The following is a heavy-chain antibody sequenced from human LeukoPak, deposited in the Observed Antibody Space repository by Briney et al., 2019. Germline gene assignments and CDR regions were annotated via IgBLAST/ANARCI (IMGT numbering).Heavy chain of an antibody. CDR1: GFTFSSYW. CDR3: AKVFETVDPFDY. J-gene: IGHJ4*02. D-gene: IGHD1-14*01. V-gene: IGHV3-74*01. Sequence: GGSLRLSCAASGFTFSSYWMHWVRQAPGKGLVWVSLIKSDGSSTSYADSVKGRFTISRDNDKNRLCLQMNSLRYEETDVYYCAKVFETVDPFDYWGQGTLVTVPS. CDR2: IKSDGSST.